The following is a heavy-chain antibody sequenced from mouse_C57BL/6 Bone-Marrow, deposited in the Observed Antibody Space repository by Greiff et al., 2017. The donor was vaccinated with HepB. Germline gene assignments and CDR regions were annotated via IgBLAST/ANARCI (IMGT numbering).Heavy chain of an antibody. CDR2: IYPGGGYT. D-gene: IGHD1-1*01. CDR1: GYTFTNYW. J-gene: IGHJ2*01. Sequence: VQLQQSGAELVRPGTSVKMSCKASGYTFTNYWIGWAKQRPGHGLEWIGDIYPGGGYTNYNEKFKGRATLTADKSSSTAYMQFSSLTSEDAAIYYCARKVYYYGYFDYWGQGTTLTVSS. V-gene: IGHV1-63*01. CDR3: ARKVYYYGYFDY.